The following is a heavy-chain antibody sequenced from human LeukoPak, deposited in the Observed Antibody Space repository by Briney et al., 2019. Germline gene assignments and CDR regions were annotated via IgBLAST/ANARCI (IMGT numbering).Heavy chain of an antibody. J-gene: IGHJ4*02. D-gene: IGHD5-18*01. Sequence: SETLSLTCTVSGGSISSYYCTWIRQSPGKGLEWIGYTYYSGSASYNPSLKSRVTISVDTSKNQFSLKLSSVTAADTAVYYCARGDTYFDYWGQGTLVTVSS. CDR2: TYYSGSA. CDR3: ARGDTYFDY. CDR1: GGSISSYY. V-gene: IGHV4-59*01.